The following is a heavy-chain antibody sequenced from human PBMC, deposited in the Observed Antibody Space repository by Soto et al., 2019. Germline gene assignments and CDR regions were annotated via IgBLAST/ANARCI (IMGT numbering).Heavy chain of an antibody. CDR1: GFTFSSYG. J-gene: IGHJ6*03. D-gene: IGHD1-7*01. CDR2: IWYDGSNK. Sequence: PGGSLRLSCAASGFTFSSYGMHWVRQAPGKGLEWVAVIWYDGSNKYYADSVKGRFTISRDNSKNTLYLQMNSLRAEDTAVYYCARDPADYNWNYGAPYYYMDVWGKGTTVTVSS. V-gene: IGHV3-33*01. CDR3: ARDPADYNWNYGAPYYYMDV.